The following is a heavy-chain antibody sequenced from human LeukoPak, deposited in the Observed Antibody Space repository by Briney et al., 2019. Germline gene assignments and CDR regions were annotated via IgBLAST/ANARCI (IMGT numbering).Heavy chain of an antibody. J-gene: IGHJ2*01. CDR3: ARGYSSGWHLYWYFDL. V-gene: IGHV3-30*04. CDR2: ISYDGSNK. CDR1: GFTFSSYA. Sequence: GGSLRLSCAASGFTFSSYAMHWVRQAPGKGLEWVAVISYDGSNKYYADSVKGRFTISRDNSKNTLYLQMNSLRAEDTAVYYCARGYSSGWHLYWYFDLWGRGTLVTVSS. D-gene: IGHD6-19*01.